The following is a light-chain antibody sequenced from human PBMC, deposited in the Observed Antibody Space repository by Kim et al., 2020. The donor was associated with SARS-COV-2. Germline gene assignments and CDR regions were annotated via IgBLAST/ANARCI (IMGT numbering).Light chain of an antibody. CDR3: GAWDGTLGNWV. V-gene: IGLV1-51*01. CDR1: SSNIGKNS. CDR2: DNN. Sequence: QSVLTQSPSVSAAPGQKVTISCSGSSSNIGKNSASWYQKLPGRAPKFLIFDNNKRPSGIPDRFSGSKSGTSATLAITGLQTGDEADYYCGAWDGTLGNWVFGGGTQLTVL. J-gene: IGLJ3*02.